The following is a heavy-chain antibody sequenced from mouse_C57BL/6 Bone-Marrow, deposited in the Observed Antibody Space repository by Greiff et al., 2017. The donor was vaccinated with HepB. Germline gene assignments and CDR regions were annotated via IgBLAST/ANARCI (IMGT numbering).Heavy chain of an antibody. V-gene: IGHV1-62-2*01. CDR1: GYTFTEYT. D-gene: IGHD1-1*01. J-gene: IGHJ2*01. CDR3: ARHEDRANTGVPYFDD. Sequence: QVQLQQSGAELVKPGASVKLSCKASGYTFTEYTIHWVKQRSGQGLEWIGWFYPGSGSIKYNEKFKDKATLTADKSSSTVYMELSRLTSEDSAVYVCARHEDRANTGVPYFDDWGQGTTLTVSS. CDR2: FYPGSGSI.